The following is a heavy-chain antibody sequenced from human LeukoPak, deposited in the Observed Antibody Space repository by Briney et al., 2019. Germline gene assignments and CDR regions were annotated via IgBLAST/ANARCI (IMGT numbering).Heavy chain of an antibody. Sequence: PGGSLRLSCVASGFTFSSYSMNWVRLAPGRGLEWISYISSSASTIFYADSVKGRVTISRDSAKNSLYLQMNSLRAEDTAVYYCARGEPYSSSWYSNFDYWGQGTLVTVPS. D-gene: IGHD6-13*01. CDR2: ISSSASTI. CDR3: ARGEPYSSSWYSNFDY. J-gene: IGHJ4*02. V-gene: IGHV3-48*01. CDR1: GFTFSSYS.